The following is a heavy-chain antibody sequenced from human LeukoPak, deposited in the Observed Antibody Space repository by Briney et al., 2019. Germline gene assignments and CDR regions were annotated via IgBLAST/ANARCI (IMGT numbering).Heavy chain of an antibody. D-gene: IGHD3-3*01. J-gene: IGHJ4*02. Sequence: GESLKISCKGSGYIFTSYWIGWVRQMPGKGLEWMGIIYPGDSDTRYSPSFQGQVTISADKSISTAYLQWSSLKASDTAMYYCARQDQNPYDFWSGYYGYWGQGTLVTVSS. CDR1: GYIFTSYW. CDR3: ARQDQNPYDFWSGYYGY. CDR2: IYPGDSDT. V-gene: IGHV5-51*01.